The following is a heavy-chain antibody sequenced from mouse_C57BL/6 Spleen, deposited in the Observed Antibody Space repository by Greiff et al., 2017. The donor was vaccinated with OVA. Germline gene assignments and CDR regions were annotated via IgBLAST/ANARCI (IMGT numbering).Heavy chain of an antibody. CDR2: IRNKANNHAT. CDR3: TRRNYEDFDY. D-gene: IGHD1-1*01. V-gene: IGHV6-6*01. Sequence: EVQGVESGGGLVQPGGSMKLSCAASGFTFSDAWMDWVRQSPEKGPEWVAEIRNKANNHATYYADSVKGRFTISRDDSKSSVYLQMNSLRAEDTGIYYCTRRNYEDFDYWGQGTTLTVSS. J-gene: IGHJ2*01. CDR1: GFTFSDAW.